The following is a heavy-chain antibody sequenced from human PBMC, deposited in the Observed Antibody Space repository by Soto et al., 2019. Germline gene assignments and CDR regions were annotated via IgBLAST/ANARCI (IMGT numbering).Heavy chain of an antibody. V-gene: IGHV3-30*03. J-gene: IGHJ4*02. Sequence: QVQLVESGGGVVQPGRSLRLSCAASGFTFSSYGMHWVRQAPGKGLEWVAVISYDGSNKYYADSVKGRFTISRDNSKNTLDLQMNSLRAEDTAVYYCATTLVGDADYWGQGTLVNVSS. CDR2: ISYDGSNK. CDR1: GFTFSSYG. D-gene: IGHD1-26*01. CDR3: ATTLVGDADY.